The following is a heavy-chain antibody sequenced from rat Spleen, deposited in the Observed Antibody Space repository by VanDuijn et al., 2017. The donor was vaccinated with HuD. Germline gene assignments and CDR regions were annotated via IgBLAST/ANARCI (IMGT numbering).Heavy chain of an antibody. Sequence: QVQLKESGPGLVQPSQTLSLTCTVSGFSLTSYQVHWVRQPPGKGLEWMGVMWSDGDTSYNSALKSRLSISRDTSKSQVFLKRNRLQTEDTAIYFWTRGPPRDDDNYYYGYYFDHGGQGVMVTVSS. J-gene: IGHJ2*01. CDR1: GFSLTSYQ. CDR2: MWSDGDT. V-gene: IGHV2-32*01. CDR3: TRGPPRDDDNYYYGYYFDH. D-gene: IGHD1-12*02.